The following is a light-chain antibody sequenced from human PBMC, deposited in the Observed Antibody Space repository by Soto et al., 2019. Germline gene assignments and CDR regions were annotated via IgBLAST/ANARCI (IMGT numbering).Light chain of an antibody. CDR1: QSVNNY. J-gene: IGKJ1*01. Sequence: EIVLTQSPATLSLSPWERATLSCRASQSVNNYLAWYQQKPGQAPRLLIYGASTRATGIPARFSGSGSGTDFTLPISSLQSEDFAVYYCQQYNNWPPGWTFGQGTKVDIK. CDR3: QQYNNWPPGWT. CDR2: GAS. V-gene: IGKV3-15*01.